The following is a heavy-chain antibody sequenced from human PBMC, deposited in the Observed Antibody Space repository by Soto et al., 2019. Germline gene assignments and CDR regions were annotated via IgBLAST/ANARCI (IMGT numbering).Heavy chain of an antibody. CDR1: GGSFSGYY. CDR2: INHSGST. CDR3: ARDNTVTTSHDY. D-gene: IGHD4-4*01. J-gene: IGHJ4*02. V-gene: IGHV4-34*01. Sequence: SETLSLTCAVYGGSFSGYYWSWIRQPPGKGLEWIGEINHSGSTNYNPSLKSRVTISVDTSKNQFSLKLSSVTAADTAVYYCARDNTVTTSHDYWGQGTLVTVSS.